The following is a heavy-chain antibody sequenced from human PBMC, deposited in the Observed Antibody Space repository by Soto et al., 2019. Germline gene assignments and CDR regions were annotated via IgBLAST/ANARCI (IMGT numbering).Heavy chain of an antibody. CDR3: ARDKDWAFDY. CDR2: IFVTGGTI. D-gene: IGHD3-9*01. CDR1: GFTFSSYS. Sequence: GGSLRLSCVASGFTFSSYSMVWVRQAPGKGLEWVSYIFVTGGTIYYADSVKGRFTVSRDNAKNSLFLLMSSLRAEDTAVYYCARDKDWAFDYWGQGTQVTVSS. V-gene: IGHV3-48*03. J-gene: IGHJ4*02.